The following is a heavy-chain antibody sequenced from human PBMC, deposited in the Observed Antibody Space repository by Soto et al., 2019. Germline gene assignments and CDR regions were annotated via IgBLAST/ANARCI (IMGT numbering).Heavy chain of an antibody. CDR1: GGSVSSGSYY. J-gene: IGHJ6*02. Sequence: TSETLSLTCTVSGGSVSSGSYYWSWIRQPPGKGLEWIGYIYYSGSTNYNPSLKSRVTISVDTSKNQFSLKLSSVTAADTAVYYCARSYGSGSYYNIYYYYGMDVWGQGTTVTVSS. CDR2: IYYSGST. CDR3: ARSYGSGSYYNIYYYYGMDV. D-gene: IGHD3-10*01. V-gene: IGHV4-61*01.